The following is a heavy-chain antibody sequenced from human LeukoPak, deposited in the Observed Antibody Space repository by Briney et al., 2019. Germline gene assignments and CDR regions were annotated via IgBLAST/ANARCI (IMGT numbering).Heavy chain of an antibody. Sequence: SETLSLTCTVSGGSISSYYWSWIRQPPGKGLDWIGYIYYSGSINYNPSLKSRVTISVDTSKNQFSLKLSSVTAADTAVYYCAREGKYSSSSANAGRPNLRYYYYYYMDVWGKGTTVTVSS. D-gene: IGHD6-6*01. J-gene: IGHJ6*03. V-gene: IGHV4-59*01. CDR1: GGSISSYY. CDR3: AREGKYSSSSANAGRPNLRYYYYYYMDV. CDR2: IYYSGSI.